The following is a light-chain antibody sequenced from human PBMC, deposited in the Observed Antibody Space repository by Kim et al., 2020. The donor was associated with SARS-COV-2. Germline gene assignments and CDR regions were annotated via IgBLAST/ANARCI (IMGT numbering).Light chain of an antibody. Sequence: SSELTQDPAVSVALGQTVRITCQGDSLRSYYATWYQQKPGQAPVLVIYGKNNRPSGIPDRFSGSNSGSTASLTITGAQAEDEADYYCNSRDSSGNHWVFG. V-gene: IGLV3-19*01. CDR2: GKN. CDR3: NSRDSSGNHWV. CDR1: SLRSYY. J-gene: IGLJ3*02.